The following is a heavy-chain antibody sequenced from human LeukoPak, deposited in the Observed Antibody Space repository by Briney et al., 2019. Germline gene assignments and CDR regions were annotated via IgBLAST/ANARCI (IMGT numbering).Heavy chain of an antibody. CDR2: IYHSGST. J-gene: IGHJ5*02. D-gene: IGHD6-13*01. Sequence: PSETLSLTCAVSGGSISSSNWWGWVRQPPGKGLEWIGEIYHSGSTNYNPSLNNRVSISVDKSKNQFSLKLSSVTAADTAVYYCARKRYSSSWYVEGWFDPWGQGTLVTVSS. V-gene: IGHV4-4*02. CDR1: GGSISSSNW. CDR3: ARKRYSSSWYVEGWFDP.